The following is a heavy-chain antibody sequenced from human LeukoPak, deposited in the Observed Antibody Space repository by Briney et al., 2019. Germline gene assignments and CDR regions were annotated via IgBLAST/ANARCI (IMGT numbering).Heavy chain of an antibody. CDR3: ARDKGYNSAY. Sequence: GGSLRLSCAASGFTFSSYWMTWVRQTPGKGLEWVANMRMDGGEQYYMDSVEGRFTISRDNAKNSLYLQMYSLRPEDTAVYYCARDKGYNSAYWGRGTLVTVSS. CDR2: MRMDGGEQ. J-gene: IGHJ4*02. CDR1: GFTFSSYW. V-gene: IGHV3-7*01. D-gene: IGHD5-24*01.